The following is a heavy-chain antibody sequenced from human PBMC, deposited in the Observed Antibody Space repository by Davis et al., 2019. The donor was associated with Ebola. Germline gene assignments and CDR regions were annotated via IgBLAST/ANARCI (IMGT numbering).Heavy chain of an antibody. D-gene: IGHD5-18*01. CDR1: GGSFSGYY. V-gene: IGHV4-34*09. CDR2: IYYSGST. CDR3: AREVPYSRFDY. Sequence: SETLSLTCAVYGGSFSGYYWSWIRQPPGKGLELTGYIYYSGSTYYNPSLKSRVTISVDTSKNQFSLKLSSVTAADTAVYYCAREVPYSRFDYWGQGTLVTVSS. J-gene: IGHJ4*02.